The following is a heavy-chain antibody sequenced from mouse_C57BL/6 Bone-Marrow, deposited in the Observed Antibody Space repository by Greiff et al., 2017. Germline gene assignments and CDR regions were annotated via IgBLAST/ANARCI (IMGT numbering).Heavy chain of an antibody. V-gene: IGHV1-81*01. Sequence: VQLVESGAELARPGASVKLSCKASGYTFTSYGISWVKQRTGQGLEWIGEIYPRSGNTYYNEKFKGKATLTADKSSSTAYMELRSLTSEDSAVYFCAREGDYYGSIPWFADWGQGTLVTVSA. CDR2: IYPRSGNT. CDR3: AREGDYYGSIPWFAD. J-gene: IGHJ3*01. CDR1: GYTFTSYG. D-gene: IGHD1-1*01.